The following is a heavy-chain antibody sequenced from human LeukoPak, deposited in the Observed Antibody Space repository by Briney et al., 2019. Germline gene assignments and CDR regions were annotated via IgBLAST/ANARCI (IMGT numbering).Heavy chain of an antibody. CDR2: IWYDGSNK. J-gene: IGHJ4*02. CDR3: AKDKDYYGSGSPDY. V-gene: IGHV3-33*06. Sequence: GGSLRLSCAASGFTFNNYAMHWVRQAPGKGLEWVAIIWYDGSNKYYADSVKGRFTIPRDNSKNTLYLQMNSLRAEDTAVYYCAKDKDYYGSGSPDYWGQGTLVTVSS. CDR1: GFTFNNYA. D-gene: IGHD3-10*01.